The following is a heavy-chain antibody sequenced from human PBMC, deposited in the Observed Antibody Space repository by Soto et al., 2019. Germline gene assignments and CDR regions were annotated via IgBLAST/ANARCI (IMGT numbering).Heavy chain of an antibody. CDR2: IRSKANSYAT. CDR1: GFTFSGSA. CDR3: TRPAPPILYHSSGGEDY. D-gene: IGHD3-22*01. J-gene: IGHJ4*02. Sequence: EVQLVESGGGLVQPGGSLKLSCAASGFTFSGSAMHWVRQASGKGLEWVGRIRSKANSYATAYAASVKGRFTISRDDSKNTAYLQMTSLKAEDTAVYYCTRPAPPILYHSSGGEDYWGQGTLVTVSS. V-gene: IGHV3-73*01.